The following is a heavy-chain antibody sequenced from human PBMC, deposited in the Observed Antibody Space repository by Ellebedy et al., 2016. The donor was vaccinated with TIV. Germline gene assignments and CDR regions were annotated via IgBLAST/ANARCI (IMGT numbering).Heavy chain of an antibody. CDR3: AKVIILGAAGYYYGLDV. V-gene: IGHV3-30*10. Sequence: GESLKISCAASGFTFDNYAFHWVRQAPGKGLEWVALISYDGSDTYYRDSVKGRITISRDNSKNSLYLQMNSLRGDDTAVYYCAKVIILGAAGYYYGLDVWGQGTTVTVSS. CDR2: ISYDGSDT. CDR1: GFTFDNYA. J-gene: IGHJ6*02. D-gene: IGHD6-13*01.